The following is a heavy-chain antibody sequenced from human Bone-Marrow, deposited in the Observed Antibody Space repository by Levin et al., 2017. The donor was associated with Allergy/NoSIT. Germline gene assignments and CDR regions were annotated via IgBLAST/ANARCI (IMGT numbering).Heavy chain of an antibody. Sequence: PSQTLSLTCVVSELNVTRNYMNWVRQAPGKGLEWVSVIYGGGSTYYADSVRGRFTVSRDTSKNRLYLEMNSLRAEDTAVYYCATSYVGATGYFDYWGHGTLVTVSS. CDR2: IYGGGST. CDR1: ELNVTRNY. D-gene: IGHD1-1*01. J-gene: IGHJ4*01. V-gene: IGHV3-53*01. CDR3: ATSYVGATGYFDY.